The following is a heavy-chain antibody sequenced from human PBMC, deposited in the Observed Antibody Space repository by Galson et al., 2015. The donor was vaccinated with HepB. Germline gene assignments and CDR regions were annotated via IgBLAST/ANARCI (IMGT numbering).Heavy chain of an antibody. V-gene: IGHV4-59*08. D-gene: IGHD4-11*01. J-gene: IGHJ5*02. CDR1: GGSISGYY. Sequence: ETLSLTCTVSGGSISGYYWNWIRQPPGKGLEWIGYIYYSGRTDYSPSLKSRVTISADTSKNQFSLKLSSVTAADTAVYYCARSFPDNSLNWFYPWGQGILVTVSS. CDR3: ARSFPDNSLNWFYP. CDR2: IYYSGRT.